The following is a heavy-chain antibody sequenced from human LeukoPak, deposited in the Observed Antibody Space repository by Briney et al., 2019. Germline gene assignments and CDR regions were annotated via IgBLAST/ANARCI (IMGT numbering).Heavy chain of an antibody. J-gene: IGHJ4*02. V-gene: IGHV1-8*01. Sequence: ASVKVSCKASGYTFTSYDINWVRQATGQGLEWMGWMSPNSGNTGYAQKFQGRVTMTRNTSISTAYMKLSSLRSEDTAVYYCARGQDDYYDSSGYYYLFDYWGQGTLVTVSS. CDR3: ARGQDDYYDSSGYYYLFDY. CDR1: GYTFTSYD. D-gene: IGHD3-22*01. CDR2: MSPNSGNT.